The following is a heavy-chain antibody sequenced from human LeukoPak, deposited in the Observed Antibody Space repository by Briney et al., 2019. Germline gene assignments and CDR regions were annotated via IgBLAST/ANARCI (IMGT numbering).Heavy chain of an antibody. Sequence: GGSLRPSCAASGFTFSGYAMGWVRQAPGKGLEWVSTTSGGGGSTYYADSVKGRFTISRDNSKNTLYLQMNSLRAEDTAIYYCAKMSAWSLKSFEYWGQGTLVTVSS. CDR2: TSGGGGST. D-gene: IGHD3-22*01. CDR3: AKMSAWSLKSFEY. V-gene: IGHV3-23*01. J-gene: IGHJ4*02. CDR1: GFTFSGYA.